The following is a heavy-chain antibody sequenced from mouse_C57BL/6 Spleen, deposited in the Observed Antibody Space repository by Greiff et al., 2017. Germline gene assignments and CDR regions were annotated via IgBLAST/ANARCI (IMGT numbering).Heavy chain of an antibody. CDR1: GYTFTSYW. V-gene: IGHV1-52*01. J-gene: IGHJ3*01. D-gene: IGHD2-3*01. CDR3: ASYGDGYYGWFAY. Sequence: VQLQQPGAELVRPGSSVKLSCKASGYTFTSYWMHWVKQRPIQGLEWIGNIDPSDSETHYNQKFKDKATLTVDKSSSTAYMQLSSLTSEDSAVYYCASYGDGYYGWFAYWGQGTLVTVSA. CDR2: IDPSDSET.